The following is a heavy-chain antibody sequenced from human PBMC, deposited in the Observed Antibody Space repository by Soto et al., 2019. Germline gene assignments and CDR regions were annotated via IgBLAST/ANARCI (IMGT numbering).Heavy chain of an antibody. CDR1: GYTFTSDE. D-gene: IGHD6-13*01. V-gene: IGHV1-8*01. CDR2: MNPNSGNT. CDR3: ARGGSSWYFY. J-gene: IGHJ4*02. Sequence: ASVKASCKASGYTFTSDEINWVRQATGQGFEWMGRMNPNSGNTGYAQKFQGRVTMTRNTSISTAYMELSSLRSEDTAVYYCARGGSSWYFYWGQGTLVPVSS.